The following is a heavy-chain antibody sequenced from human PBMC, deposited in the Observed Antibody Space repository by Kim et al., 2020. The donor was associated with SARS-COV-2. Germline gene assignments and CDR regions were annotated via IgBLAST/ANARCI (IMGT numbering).Heavy chain of an antibody. D-gene: IGHD1-1*01. V-gene: IGHV3-30*07. Sequence: ADSVKGRFTISRDHSKNTLYLQMNSLRAEDTAVYYCARDPGTPLYYYYMDVWGKGTTVTVSS. J-gene: IGHJ6*03. CDR3: ARDPGTPLYYYYMDV.